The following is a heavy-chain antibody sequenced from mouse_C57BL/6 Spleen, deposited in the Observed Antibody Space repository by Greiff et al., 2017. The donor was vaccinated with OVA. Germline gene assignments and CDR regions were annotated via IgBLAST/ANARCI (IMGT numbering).Heavy chain of an antibody. Sequence: VQLQQSGAELVRPGASVTLSCKASGYTFTDYEMHWVKQTPVHGLEWIGAIDPETGGTAYNQKFKGKAILTADKSSSTAYMELRSLTSEDSAVYYCTRSDGNYPYYFDYWGQGTTLTVSS. CDR3: TRSDGNYPYYFDY. CDR2: IDPETGGT. J-gene: IGHJ2*01. CDR1: GYTFTDYE. D-gene: IGHD2-1*01. V-gene: IGHV1-15*01.